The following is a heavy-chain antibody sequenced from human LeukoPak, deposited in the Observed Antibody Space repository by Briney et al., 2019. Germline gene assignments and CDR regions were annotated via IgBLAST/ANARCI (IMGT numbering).Heavy chain of an antibody. CDR2: VDPEDGET. CDR1: GYTFTDYY. Sequence: ASVKVSCKVSGYTFTDYYMHWVQQAPGKGLEWMGLVDPEDGETIYAEKLQGRVTITADTATGTAYMELSRLRSEDTAVYYCATEAAPLAFDYWGQGTLVTVSS. CDR3: ATEAAPLAFDY. J-gene: IGHJ4*02. V-gene: IGHV1-69-2*01. D-gene: IGHD6-25*01.